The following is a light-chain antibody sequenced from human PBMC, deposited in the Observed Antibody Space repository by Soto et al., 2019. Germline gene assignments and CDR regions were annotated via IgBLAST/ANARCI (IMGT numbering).Light chain of an antibody. V-gene: IGKV3-15*01. CDR3: QQYNNWLT. J-gene: IGKJ4*01. Sequence: EIVMTQSPATLSVSPGERATLSCRASQSVSSNFAWYQQKLGQAPRLLIYGASTRATGIPARFSGSESGTEFTLTLSSLQSEDFAVYYCQQYNNWLTFGGGTKVDIK. CDR1: QSVSSN. CDR2: GAS.